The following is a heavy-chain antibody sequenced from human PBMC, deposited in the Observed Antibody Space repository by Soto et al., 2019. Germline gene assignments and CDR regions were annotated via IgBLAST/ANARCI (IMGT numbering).Heavy chain of an antibody. Sequence: ASVKVSCKASGYTFTGYYIHWVRQAPGQGLEWMGGINPKSGASNYAQKFQGRVTMTRDTSTSTGYMELSRLRSDDTAVYYCARYCSSTSCQCERWGQGTMVSVSS. CDR3: ARYCSSTSCQCER. D-gene: IGHD2-2*01. V-gene: IGHV1-2*02. CDR2: INPKSGAS. J-gene: IGHJ4*02. CDR1: GYTFTGYY.